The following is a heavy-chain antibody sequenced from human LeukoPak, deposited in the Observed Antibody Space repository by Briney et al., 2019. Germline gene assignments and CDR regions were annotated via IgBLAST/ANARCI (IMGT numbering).Heavy chain of an antibody. CDR3: ARAGGDYVFDYYYYMDV. V-gene: IGHV1-69*13. J-gene: IGHJ6*03. D-gene: IGHD4-17*01. CDR1: GGTFSSYA. Sequence: SVKVSCKASGGTFSSYAISCVPQAPGQGLEWMGGIIPIFGTANYAQKFQGRVTITADESTSTAYMELSSLRSEDTAVYYCARAGGDYVFDYYYYMDVWGKGTTVTVSS. CDR2: IIPIFGTA.